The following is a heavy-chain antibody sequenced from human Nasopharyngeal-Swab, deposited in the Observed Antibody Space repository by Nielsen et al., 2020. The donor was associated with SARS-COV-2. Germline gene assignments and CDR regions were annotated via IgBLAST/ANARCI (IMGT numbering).Heavy chain of an antibody. Sequence: VRQAPGKVMVWIGALYHSGSTNYNPSLKSRVTISVDKSKNQFSLKLSSVTAADTAVYYCARAQRGTVTIYYYYGMDVWGQGTTVTVSS. CDR3: ARAQRGTVTIYYYYGMDV. V-gene: IGHV4-4*02. CDR2: LYHSGST. J-gene: IGHJ6*02. D-gene: IGHD4-17*01.